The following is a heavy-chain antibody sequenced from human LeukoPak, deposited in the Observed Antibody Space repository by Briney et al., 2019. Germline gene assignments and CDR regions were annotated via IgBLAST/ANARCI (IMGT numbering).Heavy chain of an antibody. CDR1: GGSISSYY. CDR2: IYYSGST. D-gene: IGHD3-22*01. Sequence: SETLSLTCTVSGGSISSYYWSWIRQPPGKGLEWIGYIYYSGSTNYNPSLKSRVTISVDTSKNQFSLKLSSVTAADTAVYYCARATTQKGSYYDSSGYAPFDAFDIRGQGTMVTVST. CDR3: ARATTQKGSYYDSSGYAPFDAFDI. V-gene: IGHV4-59*01. J-gene: IGHJ3*02.